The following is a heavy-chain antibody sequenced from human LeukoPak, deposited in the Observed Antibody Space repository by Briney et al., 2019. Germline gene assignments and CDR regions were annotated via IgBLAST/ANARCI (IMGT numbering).Heavy chain of an antibody. Sequence: PGGSLRLSCAASGFTFSSSWMTWVRQAPGKGPEWVASINQDGGEIHYVDSVKGRFTIFRDNAKNSLYLQMNSLTAEDTAVHYCVRAHHPGGWFDPWGQGTLVTVSS. CDR3: VRAHHPGGWFDP. V-gene: IGHV3-7*04. J-gene: IGHJ5*02. D-gene: IGHD3-10*01. CDR2: INQDGGEI. CDR1: GFTFSSSW.